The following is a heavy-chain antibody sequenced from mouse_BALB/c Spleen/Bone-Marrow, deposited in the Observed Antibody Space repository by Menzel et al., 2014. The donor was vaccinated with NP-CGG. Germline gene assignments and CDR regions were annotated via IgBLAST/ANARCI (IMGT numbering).Heavy chain of an antibody. Sequence: EESGGRLVTPGTPLTLRCTVSGIDLSGNFMGWVRQAPGKGLEYIGWIHTDGSAYYANWAKGRFTISRTSTTVHLKMTSLTTEDTATYFCARYPNYATDSGRLDLWGQGTLVTVSS. J-gene: IGHJ1*01. CDR1: GIDLSGNF. CDR2: IHTDGSA. V-gene: IGHV5-6-5*01. D-gene: IGHD1-3*01. CDR3: ARYPNYATDSGRLDL.